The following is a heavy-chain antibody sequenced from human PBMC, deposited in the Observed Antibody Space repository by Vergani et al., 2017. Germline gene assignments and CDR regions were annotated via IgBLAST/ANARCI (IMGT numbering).Heavy chain of an antibody. J-gene: IGHJ5*02. D-gene: IGHD4-23*01. CDR1: GFTFENYA. Sequence: EVPVVESGGGLVQPGRSLRLSCAASGFTFENYAMHWVRQAPGKGLEWVGFIRSKAYGGTTEYAASVKGRFTISRDDSKSIAYLQMNSLKTEDTAVYYCTRDPCGGNCSWGQGTLVTVSS. CDR3: TRDPCGGNCS. V-gene: IGHV3-49*04. CDR2: IRSKAYGGTT.